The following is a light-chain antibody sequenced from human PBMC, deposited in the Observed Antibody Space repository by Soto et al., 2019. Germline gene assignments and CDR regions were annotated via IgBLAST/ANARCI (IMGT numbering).Light chain of an antibody. CDR3: SSYTSSSTRDWV. Sequence: QSALTQPASVSGSPGQSLTIPGPGTSGDVGGKNYVSWYQQHPGKAPKLMIYEVSNRPSGVSNRFSGSKSGNTASLTISGLQAEDEADYYCSSYTSSSTRDWVFGGGTKLTVL. V-gene: IGLV2-14*01. CDR2: EVS. CDR1: SGDVGGKNY. J-gene: IGLJ3*02.